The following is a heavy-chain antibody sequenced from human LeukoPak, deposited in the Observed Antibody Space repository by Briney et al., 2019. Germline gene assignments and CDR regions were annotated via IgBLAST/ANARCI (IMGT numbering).Heavy chain of an antibody. CDR1: GGSITSYY. Sequence: PSETLSLTCTVSGGSITSYYWSWIRQPPGKGLEWIGYIHFSGSTEYNPSLKSRVTISVDTSKNQFYLKLSSVTAADTAVYYCARAFWGSGIDYWGQGTLVTVSP. CDR3: ARAFWGSGIDY. V-gene: IGHV4-59*01. J-gene: IGHJ4*02. D-gene: IGHD3-16*01. CDR2: IHFSGST.